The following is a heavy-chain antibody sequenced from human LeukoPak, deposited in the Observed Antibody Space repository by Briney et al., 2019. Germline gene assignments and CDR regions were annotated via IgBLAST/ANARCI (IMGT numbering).Heavy chain of an antibody. J-gene: IGHJ4*02. V-gene: IGHV3-23*01. CDR1: GLTFRNYA. CDR3: AKGSGSSCYSPCDY. CDR2: I. Sequence: GGSLRLSCAASGLTFRNYAMSWVRQAPGKGLEWVSVIDAVKGRFTISRDNSNDTLYLQMDSLRAEDTAVYYCAKGSGSSCYSPCDYWGQGILVTVSS. D-gene: IGHD2-15*01.